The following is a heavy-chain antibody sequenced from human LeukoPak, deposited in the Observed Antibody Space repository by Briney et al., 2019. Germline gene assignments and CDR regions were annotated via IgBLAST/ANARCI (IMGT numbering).Heavy chain of an antibody. D-gene: IGHD3-3*01. CDR1: GFTFSSYA. CDR2: ISYDGSNK. V-gene: IGHV3-30*01. J-gene: IGHJ3*02. Sequence: GRSLRLSCAASGFTFSSYAMHWVRQAPGKGLEWVAVISYDGSNKYYADSVKGRFTISRDNSKNTLYLQMNSLRAEHTAVYYCAAALLRFSFDIWGQGTMVTVSS. CDR3: AAALLRFSFDI.